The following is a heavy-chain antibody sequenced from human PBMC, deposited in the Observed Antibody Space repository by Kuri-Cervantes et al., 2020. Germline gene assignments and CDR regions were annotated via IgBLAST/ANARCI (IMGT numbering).Heavy chain of an antibody. J-gene: IGHJ4*02. Sequence: GSLRLSCTVSGGSISSYYWSWIRQPPGKGLEWIGYIYYSGSTNYNPSLKSRVTISVDTSKNQFSLKLSSVTAADTAVNYCARQRGDSSGWYSSGDWGQGTLVTVSS. CDR1: GGSISSYY. D-gene: IGHD6-19*01. CDR2: IYYSGST. CDR3: ARQRGDSSGWYSSGD. V-gene: IGHV4-59*08.